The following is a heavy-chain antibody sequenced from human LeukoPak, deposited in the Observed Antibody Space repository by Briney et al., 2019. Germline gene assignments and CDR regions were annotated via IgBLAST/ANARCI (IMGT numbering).Heavy chain of an antibody. V-gene: IGHV1-46*01. CDR1: GYTLTSYY. D-gene: IGHD3-22*01. CDR3: ARGSYYDSSGYYTLTTPLDY. Sequence: GSVKVSCKAFGYTLTSYYMHWVRQAPGQEVAWMGIINPLGVITSSAQKFQGRVTMTRETSTSSVYMELSSLRTEDTAVYYCARGSYYDSSGYYTLTTPLDYWGQGTLVTVSS. J-gene: IGHJ4*02. CDR2: INPLGVIT.